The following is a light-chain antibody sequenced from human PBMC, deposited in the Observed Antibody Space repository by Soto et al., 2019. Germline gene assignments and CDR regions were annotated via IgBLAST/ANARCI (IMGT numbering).Light chain of an antibody. V-gene: IGLV1-51*01. J-gene: IGLJ1*01. CDR1: SSSIGKNY. Sequence: QSVLTQPPSVSAAPGQKVTISCSGSSSSIGKNYVSWYQQLPGTAPKLLIYDNIKRPSGIPDRFSGSKSGTSATLGITGLQTGEEADYYCGTWDSSLSGYVLGTVTKVTV. CDR2: DNI. CDR3: GTWDSSLSGYV.